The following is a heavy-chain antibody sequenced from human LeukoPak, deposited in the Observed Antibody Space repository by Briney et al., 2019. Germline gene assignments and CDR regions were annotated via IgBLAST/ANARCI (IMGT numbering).Heavy chain of an antibody. CDR1: GYTFTSYG. CDR3: ARDGWVKNNWFDP. D-gene: IGHD1-26*01. J-gene: IGHJ5*02. V-gene: IGHV1-18*01. Sequence: ASVMGSCKASGYTFTSYGISWVRQAPGQGLEWMGWISAYNGNTNYAQKLQGRVTMPTDTSTSTAYMELRSLRSDDTAVYYCARDGWVKNNWFDPWGQGTLVTVSS. CDR2: ISAYNGNT.